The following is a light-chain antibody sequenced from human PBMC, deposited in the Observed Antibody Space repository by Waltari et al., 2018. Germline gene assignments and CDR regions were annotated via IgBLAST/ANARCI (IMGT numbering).Light chain of an antibody. V-gene: IGKV3-15*01. J-gene: IGKJ2*01. CDR3: QQYNDWPPYT. Sequence: MTQSPDTLSMSAGESVTLSCRASRHIGGSLAWYQQKAGQAPRLLSYHASTRATGVADRFSAAGSGTDFTLTISSLRSEDSAVYYCQQYNDWPPYTFGQGTKLE. CDR1: RHIGGS. CDR2: HAS.